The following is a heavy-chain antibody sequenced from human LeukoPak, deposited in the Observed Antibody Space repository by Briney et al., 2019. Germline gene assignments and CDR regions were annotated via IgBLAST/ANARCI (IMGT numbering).Heavy chain of an antibody. D-gene: IGHD4-17*01. J-gene: IGHJ3*02. CDR1: GDSISSYY. CDR3: ARGLRSGAFDI. V-gene: IGHV4-4*07. CDR2: IYTSGST. Sequence: PSETLSLTCSVSGDSISSYYWSWIRQPAGKGLEWIGRIYTSGSTNYNPSLKSRVTISVDTSKNQFSLKLSSVTAADTAVYYCARGLRSGAFDIWGQGTMVTVSS.